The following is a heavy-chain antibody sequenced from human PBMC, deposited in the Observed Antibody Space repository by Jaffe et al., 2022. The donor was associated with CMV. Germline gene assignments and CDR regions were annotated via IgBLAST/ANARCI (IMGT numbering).Heavy chain of an antibody. CDR1: GGAFSSYP. CDR2: IIPIFGAT. Sequence: QVQLVQSGAEVKKPGSSVKVSCMASGGAFSSYPINWVRQAPGERLEWMGGIIPIFGATYYAQNFQGRVTITADESTSTVYMELSSLTSEDTAMYYCAKDVGGGSSGWYTRWLDPWGQGTLVTVSS. CDR3: AKDVGGGSSGWYTRWLDP. V-gene: IGHV1-69*01. J-gene: IGHJ5*02. D-gene: IGHD6-19*01.